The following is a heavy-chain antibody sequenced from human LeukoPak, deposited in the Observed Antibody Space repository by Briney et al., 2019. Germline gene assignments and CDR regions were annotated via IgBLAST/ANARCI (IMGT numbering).Heavy chain of an antibody. CDR2: ISYDGSNK. CDR3: ARGQSEGVVTPFDP. V-gene: IGHV3-30-3*01. D-gene: IGHD3-3*01. J-gene: IGHJ5*02. Sequence: GGSLRVSCAASGFTFSSYAMHWVRQAPGKGLEWVAVISYDGSNKYYADSVKGRFTISRDNSKNTLYLQMNSLRAEDTAVYYCARGQSEGVVTPFDPWGQGTLVTVSS. CDR1: GFTFSSYA.